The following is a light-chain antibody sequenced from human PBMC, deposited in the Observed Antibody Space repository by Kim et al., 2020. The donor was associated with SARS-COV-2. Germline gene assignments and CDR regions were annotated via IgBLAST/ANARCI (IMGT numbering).Light chain of an antibody. CDR1: QCINSF. CDR3: QDRKS. CDR2: AAS. J-gene: IGKJ2*01. V-gene: IGKV1-9*01. Sequence: FRAASLGDRVTSTCRASQCINSFLAWYQQKPGKSPKLLIYAASTLQNEVPSRFSGSGVGTEFTLTISSLQPEDFGTYYCQDRKSFGQGTKLEI.